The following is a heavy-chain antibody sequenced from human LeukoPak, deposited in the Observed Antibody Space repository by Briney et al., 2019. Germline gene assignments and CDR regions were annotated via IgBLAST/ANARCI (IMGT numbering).Heavy chain of an antibody. D-gene: IGHD2-21*01. CDR3: AKEPVASSIPNRLDY. Sequence: GGSLRLSCAASGFTFSNYPLSWVRQAPGKGLEWVSTINSGGDSTYYADSVKGRFTISRDNSKNTLYLQMNSLRAEDTAVYYCAKEPVASSIPNRLDYWGQGTLVTVSS. CDR2: INSGGDST. J-gene: IGHJ4*02. V-gene: IGHV3-23*01. CDR1: GFTFSNYP.